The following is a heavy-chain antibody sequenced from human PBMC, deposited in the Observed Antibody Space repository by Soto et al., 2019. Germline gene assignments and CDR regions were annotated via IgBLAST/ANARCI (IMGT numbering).Heavy chain of an antibody. CDR3: ARDRVAARPLWFDP. CDR1: GYSISSGYY. Sequence: KTSETLSLTCAVSGYSISSGYYWGWIRQPPGKGLEWIGSIYHSGSTYYNPSLKSRVTISVDTSKNQFSLKLSSVTAADTAVYYCARDRVAARPLWFDPWGQGTLVTV. V-gene: IGHV4-38-2*02. J-gene: IGHJ5*02. CDR2: IYHSGST. D-gene: IGHD6-6*01.